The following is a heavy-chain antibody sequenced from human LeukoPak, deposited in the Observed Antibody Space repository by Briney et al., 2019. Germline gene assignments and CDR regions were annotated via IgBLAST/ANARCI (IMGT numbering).Heavy chain of an antibody. CDR3: AKDPFRDRITIFGVVINPFDY. CDR2: ISGSGGST. J-gene: IGHJ4*02. D-gene: IGHD3-3*01. V-gene: IGHV3-23*01. Sequence: GGSLRLSCVASGFTFSNAWMSWVRQAPGKGLEWVSAISGSGGSTYYADSVKGRFTISRDNSKNTLYLQMNSLRAEDTAVYYCAKDPFRDRITIFGVVINPFDYWGQGTLVTVSS. CDR1: GFTFSNAW.